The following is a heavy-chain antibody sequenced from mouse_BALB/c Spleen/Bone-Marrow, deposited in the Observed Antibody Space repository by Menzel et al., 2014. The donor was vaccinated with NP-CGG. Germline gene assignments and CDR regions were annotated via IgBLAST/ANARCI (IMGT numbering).Heavy chain of an antibody. CDR1: EFTFTDYY. CDR3: ARDKGRVFFDY. V-gene: IGHV7-3*02. Sequence: EVHLVESGGGLVQPGGSLRLSCATSEFTFTDYYMNWVRQPPGKALEWLGFIRNKANGYTTEYSASVKSRFTISRDNSQNILYLQMNTLRADDSATYYCARDKGRVFFDYWGQGTTLTVSS. J-gene: IGHJ2*01. CDR2: IRNKANGYTT.